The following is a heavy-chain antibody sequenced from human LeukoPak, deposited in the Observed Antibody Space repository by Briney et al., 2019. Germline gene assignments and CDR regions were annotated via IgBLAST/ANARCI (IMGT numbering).Heavy chain of an antibody. Sequence: ASVKVSCKASGYTFTGYYTHWVRQAPGQGLEWMGWINPNSGGTNYVQKFQGRVTMTRDTSISTAYMELSRLRSDDTAVYYCARDYYYDSSGSFDYWGQGTLVTVSS. CDR1: GYTFTGYY. CDR2: INPNSGGT. CDR3: ARDYYYDSSGSFDY. J-gene: IGHJ4*02. D-gene: IGHD3-22*01. V-gene: IGHV1-2*02.